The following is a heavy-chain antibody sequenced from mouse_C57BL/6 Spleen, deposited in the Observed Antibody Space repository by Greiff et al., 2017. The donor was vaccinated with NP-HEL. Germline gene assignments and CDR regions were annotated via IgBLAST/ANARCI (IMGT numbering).Heavy chain of an antibody. CDR3: ASPYGSSGGDY. Sequence: VQLQQSGAELMKPGASVKLSCKATGYTFTGYWIEWVKQRPGHGLEWIGEILPGSGSTNYNEKFKGKATLTADTSSNTAYMQLSSLTTDDSAIYYCASPYGSSGGDYWGQGTTLTVSS. CDR1: GYTFTGYW. J-gene: IGHJ2*01. D-gene: IGHD1-1*01. CDR2: ILPGSGST. V-gene: IGHV1-9*01.